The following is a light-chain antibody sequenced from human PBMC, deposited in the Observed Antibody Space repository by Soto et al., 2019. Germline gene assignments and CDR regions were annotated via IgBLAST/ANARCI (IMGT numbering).Light chain of an antibody. Sequence: QSVLTQPASVSGSPGQSITISCTGTSSDVGDYNYVSWYQQYPGKAPNLMIYEVSNRPSGFSNRFSGSKSGNTASLTISGLQAEDEADYYCSSYRSSILVFGGGTKVTVL. CDR3: SSYRSSILV. J-gene: IGLJ3*02. CDR1: SSDVGDYNY. CDR2: EVS. V-gene: IGLV2-14*01.